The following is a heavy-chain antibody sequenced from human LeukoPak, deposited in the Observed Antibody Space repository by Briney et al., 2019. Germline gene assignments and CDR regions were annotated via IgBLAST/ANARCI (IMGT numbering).Heavy chain of an antibody. CDR2: ISSNGRIT. D-gene: IGHD3-22*01. CDR1: GFSFGTYA. Sequence: GGSLRLSCAASGFSFGTYAMHWIRQAPGKGLEYVSAISSNGRITYYANSVKGRFTISRDNSDNTLYLQMNSLRAEDTAVYYCAKDRPNYYGSNGHYYKLNGDCWGQGTLVTVSS. V-gene: IGHV3-64*04. J-gene: IGHJ4*02. CDR3: AKDRPNYYGSNGHYYKLNGDC.